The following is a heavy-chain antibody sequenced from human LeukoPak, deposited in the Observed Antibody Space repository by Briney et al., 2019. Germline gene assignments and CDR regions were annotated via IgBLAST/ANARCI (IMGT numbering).Heavy chain of an antibody. Sequence: GGSLRLSCAASGFTVSCKYMNWVRQAPGKGLEWVSVIYSDGSTYYADSVKGRFTLSRDNSKNTLYLQMNSLRAEDTAVYHCARGNDSGTYYGDAFDIWGQGTMVTVSS. CDR2: IYSDGST. J-gene: IGHJ3*02. D-gene: IGHD1-26*01. CDR1: GFTVSCKY. V-gene: IGHV3-53*01. CDR3: ARGNDSGTYYGDAFDI.